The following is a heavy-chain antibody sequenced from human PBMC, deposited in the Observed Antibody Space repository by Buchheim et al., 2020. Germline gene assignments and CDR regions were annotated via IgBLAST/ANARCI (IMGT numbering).Heavy chain of an antibody. J-gene: IGHJ1*01. D-gene: IGHD2-15*01. Sequence: VQLLESGGGLVQPGRSLRLSCAASRFTFSSYGMHWVRQAPGKGLEWVAVISYDGSNKYYADSVKGRFTISRDNAKNSLYLQMNSLRAEDTAVYYCARGRPLYCSGGSCYSVNGLQHWGQGTL. CDR1: RFTFSSYG. V-gene: IGHV3-30*03. CDR3: ARGRPLYCSGGSCYSVNGLQH. CDR2: ISYDGSNK.